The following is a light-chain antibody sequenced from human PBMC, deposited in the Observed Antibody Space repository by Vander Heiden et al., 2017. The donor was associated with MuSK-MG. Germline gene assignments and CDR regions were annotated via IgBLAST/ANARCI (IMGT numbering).Light chain of an antibody. J-gene: IGKJ5*01. V-gene: IGKV1-39*01. CDR1: QTISIY. CDR2: AAS. Sequence: DIQLTQSPSSLSASVGDRVTITCRASQTISIYLSWFQQKPGKAPKLLIYAASTFLSGVPSRFSGTESGTDFTLTIIRLQPEDFATYYCQQTDSTPITFGQGTLLEIK. CDR3: QQTDSTPIT.